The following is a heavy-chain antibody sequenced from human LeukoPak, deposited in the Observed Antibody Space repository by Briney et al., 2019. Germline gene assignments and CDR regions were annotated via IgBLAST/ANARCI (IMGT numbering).Heavy chain of an antibody. D-gene: IGHD4-17*01. V-gene: IGHV4-59*01. CDR1: GDSISNYY. CDR3: ARSMTTVWFDP. CDR2: IYYRGST. Sequence: SETLSLTCTVSGDSISNYYWSWIRQPPGKGLEWIGYIYYRGSTNYNPSLKSRVTISVDTSKNQFSLRLSSVTAADTAVYYCARSMTTVWFDPWGQGTLVTVSS. J-gene: IGHJ5*02.